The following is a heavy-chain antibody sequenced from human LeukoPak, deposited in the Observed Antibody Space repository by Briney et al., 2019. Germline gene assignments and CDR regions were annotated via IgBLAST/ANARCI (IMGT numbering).Heavy chain of an antibody. Sequence: GRSLRLSCAASGFTFSHYGMHWVRQAPGKGLGWVAVIWYDGGNKYFADSVKGRFTISRDNSKNTVYLQMNSLRVEDTAVYYCAKGTESGWYAYFDYWGQGTLVTVSP. CDR2: IWYDGGNK. D-gene: IGHD6-19*01. V-gene: IGHV3-33*06. J-gene: IGHJ4*02. CDR3: AKGTESGWYAYFDY. CDR1: GFTFSHYG.